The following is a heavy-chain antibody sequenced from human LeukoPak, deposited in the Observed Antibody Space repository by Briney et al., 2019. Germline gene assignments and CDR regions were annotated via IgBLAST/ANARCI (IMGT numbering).Heavy chain of an antibody. V-gene: IGHV4-34*01. D-gene: IGHD3-3*01. CDR2: IDHSGST. CDR3: ARQTSRVLRFLEWFPYFDY. Sequence: SETLSLTCAVYGGSFSGYYWSWIRQPPGKGLEWIGEIDHSGSTNYNPSLKSRVTISVDTSKNQFSLKLSSVTAADTAVYYCARQTSRVLRFLEWFPYFDYWGQGTLVTVSS. CDR1: GGSFSGYY. J-gene: IGHJ4*02.